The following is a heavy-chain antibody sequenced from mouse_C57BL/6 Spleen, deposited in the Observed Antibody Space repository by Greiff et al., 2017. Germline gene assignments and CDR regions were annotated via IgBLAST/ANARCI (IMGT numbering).Heavy chain of an antibody. CDR2: INPSTGGT. Sequence: VHVKQSGPELVKPGASVKISCKASGYSFTGYYMNWVKQSPEKSLEWIGEINPSTGGTTYNQKLKAKATLTVDKSSSTAYMQLKSLTSEDSAVYYCANRYYGSSYYFDYWGQGTTLTVSS. J-gene: IGHJ2*01. D-gene: IGHD1-1*01. CDR1: GYSFTGYY. CDR3: ANRYYGSSYYFDY. V-gene: IGHV1-42*01.